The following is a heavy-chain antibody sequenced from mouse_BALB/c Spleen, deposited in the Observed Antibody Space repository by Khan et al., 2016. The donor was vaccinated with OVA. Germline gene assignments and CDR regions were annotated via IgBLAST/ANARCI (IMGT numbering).Heavy chain of an antibody. Sequence: QVRLQQSGAELEKPGASVKMSCKASGYTFTTYWMHWVKQRPGQGLEWIGYINPTSGYTDYNQKFKDKATLTADKSSSTAYMQLSSLTSDDSAVYYCARDRIDYWGQGTTLTGSS. CDR3: ARDRIDY. CDR1: GYTFTTYW. CDR2: INPTSGYT. J-gene: IGHJ2*01. V-gene: IGHV1-7*01.